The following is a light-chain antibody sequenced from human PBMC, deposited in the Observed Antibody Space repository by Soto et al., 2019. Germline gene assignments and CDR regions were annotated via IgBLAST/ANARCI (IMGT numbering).Light chain of an antibody. J-gene: IGKJ2*01. Sequence: KMTQSPSSLSSSVGDRVTITCRASQDIRKDLAWYQQKAGKAPQILIYGASTLQSGVASRFSGSGSGTDFTLTISSLQTEDSAAYYCLQDYIYPFTFGQGTKVDIK. CDR1: QDIRKD. CDR2: GAS. CDR3: LQDYIYPFT. V-gene: IGKV1-6*01.